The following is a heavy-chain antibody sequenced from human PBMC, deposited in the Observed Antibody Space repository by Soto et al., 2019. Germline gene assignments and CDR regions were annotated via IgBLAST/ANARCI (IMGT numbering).Heavy chain of an antibody. CDR2: ISGSGGST. D-gene: IGHD6-13*01. CDR3: ATYSSSWTNYYYYYGMDV. V-gene: IGHV3-23*01. J-gene: IGHJ6*02. CDR1: GFTFSSYA. Sequence: GGSLRLSCAASGFTFSSYAMSWVRQAPGKGLEWVSAISGSGGSTYYADSVKGRFTISRDNSKNTLYLQMNSLRAEDTAVYYCATYSSSWTNYYYYYGMDVWGQGTTVTVSS.